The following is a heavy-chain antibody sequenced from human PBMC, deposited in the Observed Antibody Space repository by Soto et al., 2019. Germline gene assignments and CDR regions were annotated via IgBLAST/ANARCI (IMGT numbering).Heavy chain of an antibody. Sequence: SETLSLTCTVSGGSISSYYWSWIRQPPGKGLEWIGYIYYSGSTNYNPSLKSRVTISVDTSKNQFSLKLSSVTAADTAVYYCALGNDYGDYGYWGQGTLVTVSS. CDR1: GGSISSYY. V-gene: IGHV4-59*01. CDR2: IYYSGST. D-gene: IGHD4-17*01. J-gene: IGHJ4*02. CDR3: ALGNDYGDYGY.